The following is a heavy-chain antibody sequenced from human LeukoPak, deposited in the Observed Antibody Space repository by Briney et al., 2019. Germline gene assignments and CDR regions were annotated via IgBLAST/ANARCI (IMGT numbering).Heavy chain of an antibody. D-gene: IGHD5-18*01. V-gene: IGHV3-66*01. CDR3: ARDKGYSSGNFDY. J-gene: IGHJ4*02. CDR1: GGSFSGYY. Sequence: ETLSLTCAVYGGSFSGYYWSWIRQPPGKGLEWVSVIYSGGSTYYADSVKGRFTISRDNSKNTLYLQMNSLRAEDTAVYYCARDKGYSSGNFDYWGQGTLVTVSS. CDR2: IYSGGST.